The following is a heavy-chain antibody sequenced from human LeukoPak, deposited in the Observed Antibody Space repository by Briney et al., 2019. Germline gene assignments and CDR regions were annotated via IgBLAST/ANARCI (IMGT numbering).Heavy chain of an antibody. CDR2: INPNSGGT. J-gene: IGHJ1*01. CDR3: ARGFLLRRVITRRLEYFQH. V-gene: IGHV1-2*04. Sequence: ASVKVSCKASGYTFTGYYMHWVRQAPGQGLEWMGWINPNSGGTNYAQKFQGWVTMTRDTSISTAYMELSRLRSDDTAVYYCARGFLLRRVITRRLEYFQHWGQGTLVTVSS. D-gene: IGHD3-22*01. CDR1: GYTFTGYY.